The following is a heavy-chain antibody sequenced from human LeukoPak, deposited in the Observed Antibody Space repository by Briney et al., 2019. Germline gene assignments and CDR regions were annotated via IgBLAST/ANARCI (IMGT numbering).Heavy chain of an antibody. J-gene: IGHJ3*02. CDR3: ARDPKFYGPGYAFDI. Sequence: GGSLRLSFAASGFTFSSYWMTWVRQAPGKGLEWVANIGEDGSEKYYVDSVKGRFTISRDNAKNSLYLQVNSLRAEDTAVYYCARDPKFYGPGYAFDIWGQGTMVTVSS. D-gene: IGHD4-17*01. V-gene: IGHV3-7*01. CDR1: GFTFSSYW. CDR2: IGEDGSEK.